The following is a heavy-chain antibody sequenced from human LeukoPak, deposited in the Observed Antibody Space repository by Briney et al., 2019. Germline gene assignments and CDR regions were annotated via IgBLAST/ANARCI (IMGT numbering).Heavy chain of an antibody. J-gene: IGHJ4*02. V-gene: IGHV4-39*01. CDR3: ARLAWGFSSSQYFDY. Sequence: SETLSLTCTVSGGSISSSSYYWGWIRQHPGKGLEWIGSIYYSGSTYYNPSLKSRVTISVDTSKNQFSLKLSSVTAADTAVYYCARLAWGFSSSQYFDYWGQGTLVTVSS. CDR2: IYYSGST. D-gene: IGHD6-6*01. CDR1: GGSISSSSYY.